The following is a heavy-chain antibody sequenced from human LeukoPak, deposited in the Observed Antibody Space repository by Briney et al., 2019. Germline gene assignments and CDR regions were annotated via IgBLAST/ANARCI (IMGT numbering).Heavy chain of an antibody. V-gene: IGHV3-48*03. CDR3: AELGITMIGGV. D-gene: IGHD3-10*02. J-gene: IGHJ6*04. CDR2: ISSSGSTI. CDR1: GFTFDDYG. Sequence: GGSLRLSCTASGFTFDDYGMSWVRQAPGKGLEWVSYISSSGSTIYYADSVKGRFTISRDNAKNSLYLQMNSLRAEDTAVYYCAELGITMIGGVWGKGTTVTISS.